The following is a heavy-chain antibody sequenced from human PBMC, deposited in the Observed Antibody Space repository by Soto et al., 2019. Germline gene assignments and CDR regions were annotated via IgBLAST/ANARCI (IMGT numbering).Heavy chain of an antibody. Sequence: GGSLRLSCAASGFTFSSYAMHWVRQAPGKGLEWVAVISYDGSNKYYADSVKGRFTISRDNSKNTLYLQMNSLRAEDTAVYYCARDPEYYYDSSGYYGGLVYFDYWGQGTLVTVSS. D-gene: IGHD3-22*01. CDR3: ARDPEYYYDSSGYYGGLVYFDY. J-gene: IGHJ4*02. V-gene: IGHV3-30-3*01. CDR1: GFTFSSYA. CDR2: ISYDGSNK.